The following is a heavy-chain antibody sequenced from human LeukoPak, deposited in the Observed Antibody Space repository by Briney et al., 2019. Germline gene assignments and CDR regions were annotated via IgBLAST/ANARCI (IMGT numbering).Heavy chain of an antibody. CDR2: IYYSGST. CDR1: GGSVSSGSYY. CDR3: ARCIAAAGNTFDY. J-gene: IGHJ4*02. V-gene: IGHV4-61*01. Sequence: KPSETLSLTCTVSGGSVSSGSYYWSWIRQPPGKGREWIGYIYYSGSTNYNPSLKSRVTISVDTSKNQFSLKLSSMTAADTAVYYCARCIAAAGNTFDYWGQGTLVTVSS. D-gene: IGHD6-13*01.